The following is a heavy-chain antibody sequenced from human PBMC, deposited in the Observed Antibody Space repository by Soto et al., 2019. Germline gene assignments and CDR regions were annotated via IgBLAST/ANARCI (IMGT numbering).Heavy chain of an antibody. J-gene: IGHJ4*02. D-gene: IGHD3-22*01. CDR3: ANEHYDSSGYYYPDY. CDR2: ISYDGSNK. Sequence: QVQLVESGGGVVQPGRSLRLSCAASGFTFSHYGMHWVRQAPGKGLEWVAVISYDGSNKYYADSVKGRSTISRDNSKNTLYLQMNSLRAEDTAVYYCANEHYDSSGYYYPDYWVQGSLVTVSS. V-gene: IGHV3-30*18. CDR1: GFTFSHYG.